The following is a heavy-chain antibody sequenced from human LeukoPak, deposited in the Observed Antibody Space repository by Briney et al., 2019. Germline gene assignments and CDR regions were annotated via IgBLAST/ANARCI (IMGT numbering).Heavy chain of an antibody. CDR3: AREVVLEELLYPYNWFDP. V-gene: IGHV1-2*02. CDR1: GYTFTGYY. J-gene: IGHJ5*02. CDR2: INPNSGGT. Sequence: ASVKVSCKASGYTFTGYYMHWVRQAPGQGLEWMGWINPNSGGTNYAQKFQGRVTMTRDTSISTAYMELSRLRSDDTAVYYCAREVVLEELLYPYNWFDPWGQGTLVTVSS. D-gene: IGHD1-26*01.